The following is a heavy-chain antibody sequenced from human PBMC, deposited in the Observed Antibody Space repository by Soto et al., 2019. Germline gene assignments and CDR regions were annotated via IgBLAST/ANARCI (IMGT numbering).Heavy chain of an antibody. D-gene: IGHD2-2*01. J-gene: IGHJ5*02. CDR1: GYTFTGYF. V-gene: IGHV1-46*03. Sequence: QVQLVQSGAEVKKPGASVKVSCKASGYTFTGYFVHWVRQAPGQGLEWMGLINPSGDGTSYAQKFQGGVTMTRDTSTSTVYMELSSLRSEDTAMYYCTRGSCGSATCSPSGWLDPWGQGTLVTVSS. CDR2: INPSGDGT. CDR3: TRGSCGSATCSPSGWLDP.